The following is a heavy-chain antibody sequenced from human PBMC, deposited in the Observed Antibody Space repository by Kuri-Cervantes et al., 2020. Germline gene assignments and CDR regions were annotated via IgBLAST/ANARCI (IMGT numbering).Heavy chain of an antibody. CDR2: IYPGDSDT. V-gene: IGHV5-51*01. Sequence: GGSLRLSCKGSPNYWIGWVRQVPGKGLEWMGIIYPGDSDTRYTPSFRGQITISADKSTSTAYLQWSSLKASDTAMYYCAGKRRGGSLEPFDYWGQGTLVTVSS. D-gene: IGHD2-15*01. CDR1: PNYW. J-gene: IGHJ4*02. CDR3: AGKRRGGSLEPFDY.